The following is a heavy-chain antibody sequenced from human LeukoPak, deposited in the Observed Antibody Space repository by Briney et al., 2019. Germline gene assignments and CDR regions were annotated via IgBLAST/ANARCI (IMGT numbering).Heavy chain of an antibody. CDR1: GFTFSSYS. Sequence: PGGSLRLSCAASGFTFSSYSMNWVRQAPGKGLEWVSSISSSSSYIYYADSVKGRFTISRDNAKNSLYLQMNGLRAEDTAVYYCASGSGGTIDYWGQGTLVTVSS. V-gene: IGHV3-21*01. CDR2: ISSSSSYI. D-gene: IGHD2-15*01. CDR3: ASGSGGTIDY. J-gene: IGHJ4*02.